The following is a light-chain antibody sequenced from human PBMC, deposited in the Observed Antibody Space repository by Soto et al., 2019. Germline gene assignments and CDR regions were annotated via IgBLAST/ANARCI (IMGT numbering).Light chain of an antibody. CDR2: AAS. CDR1: QSISSY. Sequence: DIQITQSPSSLSASVGDRVTITFRASQSISSYLNLYQQKPGKAPKLLIYAASSLQSGVPSRFSGSGSGTDFTLTISSMQPEHFATYYCQQSYSTLWTFGQGTKVDIK. J-gene: IGKJ1*01. CDR3: QQSYSTLWT. V-gene: IGKV1-39*01.